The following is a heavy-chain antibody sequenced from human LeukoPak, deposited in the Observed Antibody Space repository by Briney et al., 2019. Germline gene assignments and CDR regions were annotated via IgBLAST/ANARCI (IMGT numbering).Heavy chain of an antibody. Sequence: GGSLRLSCVASGFTFSDYYMSWIRQAPGKGLEWVSYISSSGRTIYDADSVKGRFTISRDNAKNSLYLQMNSLRAEDTAVYYCARPRNPFSAYYMDVWGKGTTVTVSS. CDR2: ISSSGRTI. J-gene: IGHJ6*03. V-gene: IGHV3-11*04. D-gene: IGHD1-14*01. CDR1: GFTFSDYY. CDR3: ARPRNPFSAYYMDV.